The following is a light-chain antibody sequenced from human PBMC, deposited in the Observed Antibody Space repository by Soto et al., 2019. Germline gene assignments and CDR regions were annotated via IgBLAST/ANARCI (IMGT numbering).Light chain of an antibody. Sequence: DIVLTHSPGTLSLSPGDRATLSCRASQSITGNYLAWHQQKPGQAPKLLIYGASTRDPVSQERFNGSGSGTDFTLTIRRLEADDVAVYHGHPDCSSVRSFGQGTKLEIK. CDR3: HPDCSSVRS. J-gene: IGKJ1*01. CDR1: QSITGNY. V-gene: IGKV3-20*01. CDR2: GAS.